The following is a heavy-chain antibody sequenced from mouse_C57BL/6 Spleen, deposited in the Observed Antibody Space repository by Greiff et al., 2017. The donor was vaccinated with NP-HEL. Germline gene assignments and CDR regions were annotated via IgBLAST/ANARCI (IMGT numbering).Heavy chain of an antibody. J-gene: IGHJ2*01. CDR1: GYTFTDYN. D-gene: IGHD2-4*01. CDR3: ARNYDEADFDY. Sequence: VQLKQSGPELVKPGASVKMSCKASGYTFTDYNMHWVKQSHGKSLEWIGYINPNNGGTSYNQKFKGKATLTVNKSSSTAYMELRSLTSEDSAVYYCARNYDEADFDYWGQGTTLTVSS. CDR2: INPNNGGT. V-gene: IGHV1-22*01.